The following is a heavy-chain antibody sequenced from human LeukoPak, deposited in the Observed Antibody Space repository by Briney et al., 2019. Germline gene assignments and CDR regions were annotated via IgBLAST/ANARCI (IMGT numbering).Heavy chain of an antibody. CDR3: ARDLGEGWFDP. J-gene: IGHJ5*02. D-gene: IGHD3-16*01. Sequence: GGSLRLSCAASGFTFSSYGMHWVRQAPGKGLEWVAVIWYDGSNKYYADSVKGRFTISRDNSKNTLYLQMISLRAEDTAVYYCARDLGEGWFDPWGQGTLVTVSS. V-gene: IGHV3-33*01. CDR2: IWYDGSNK. CDR1: GFTFSSYG.